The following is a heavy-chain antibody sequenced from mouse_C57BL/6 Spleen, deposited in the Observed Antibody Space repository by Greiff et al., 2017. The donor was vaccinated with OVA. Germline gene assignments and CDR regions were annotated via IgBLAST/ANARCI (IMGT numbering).Heavy chain of an antibody. CDR3: AREGGDYDDGGDY. V-gene: IGHV1-55*01. CDR1: GYTFTSYW. J-gene: IGHJ2*01. Sequence: QVHVKQPGAELVKPGASVKMSCKASGYTFTSYWITWVKQRPGQGLEWIGDIYPGSGSTNYNEKFKSKATLTVDTSSSTAYMQLSSLTSEDSAVYYCAREGGDYDDGGDYWGQGTTLTVSS. D-gene: IGHD2-4*01. CDR2: IYPGSGST.